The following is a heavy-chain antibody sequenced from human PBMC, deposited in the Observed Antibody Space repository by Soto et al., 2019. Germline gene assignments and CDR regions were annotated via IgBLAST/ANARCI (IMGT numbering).Heavy chain of an antibody. CDR3: ARGGIRDRWLHKGDY. V-gene: IGHV3-11*01. D-gene: IGHD5-12*01. CDR1: GFTFSDYY. CDR2: ISSSGITI. J-gene: IGHJ4*02. Sequence: GGSLRLSCAACGFTFSDYYISWIRQAPWKGLEWVSYISSSGITIYYADSVKGRFTISRDNAKNSLYLQMNSLRAEDTAVYYCARGGIRDRWLHKGDYWGQRTLVAVSS.